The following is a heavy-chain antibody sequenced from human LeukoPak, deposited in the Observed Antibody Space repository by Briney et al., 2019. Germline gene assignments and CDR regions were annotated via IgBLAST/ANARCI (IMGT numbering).Heavy chain of an antibody. CDR1: GCFHNCYY. Sequence: PSETLSLNFHFSGCFHNCYYWTLIPQPPGKGLELIGYISDSGSTNYNPSLKSRVTMSVDSSNTEFSLRLNSVTAADTAVYYCARVFRGAVTSNWFHPWGQGTLVTVSS. CDR3: ARVFRGAVTSNWFHP. V-gene: IGHV4-59*01. D-gene: IGHD4-17*01. CDR2: ISDSGST. J-gene: IGHJ5*02.